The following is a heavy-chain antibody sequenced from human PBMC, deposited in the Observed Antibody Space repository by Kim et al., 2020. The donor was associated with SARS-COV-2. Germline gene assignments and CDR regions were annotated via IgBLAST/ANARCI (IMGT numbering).Heavy chain of an antibody. CDR3: GRENYWAFDI. V-gene: IGHV3-48*04. J-gene: IGHJ3*02. D-gene: IGHD2-15*01. CDR2: ISGTGTIT. CDR1: GFTLSLYS. Sequence: GGSLRLSCATSGFTLSLYSMNWVRQSPGKGLEWVSHISGTGTITKHADSVRGRFTISRDNAKNSLFLQMNGPRAEATAVYYCGRENYWAFDIWGQGTMVT.